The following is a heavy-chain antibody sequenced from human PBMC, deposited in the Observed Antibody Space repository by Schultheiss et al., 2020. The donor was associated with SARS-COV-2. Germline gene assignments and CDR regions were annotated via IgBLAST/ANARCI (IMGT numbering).Heavy chain of an antibody. V-gene: IGHV3-64*04. CDR2: ISSNGGST. CDR3: ARATEDIVVVPAAHFDY. CDR1: GFTFSSYA. Sequence: GGSLRLSCSASGFTFSSYAMHWVRQAPGKGLEYVSAISSNGGSTYYADSVKGRFTISRDNSKNTLYLQMNSLRAEDTAVYYCARATEDIVVVPAAHFDYWGQGTLVTVAS. J-gene: IGHJ4*02. D-gene: IGHD2-2*01.